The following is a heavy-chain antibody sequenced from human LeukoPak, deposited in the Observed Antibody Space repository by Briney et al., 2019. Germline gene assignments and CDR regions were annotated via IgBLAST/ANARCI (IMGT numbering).Heavy chain of an antibody. CDR3: ARVPTTVTTWFDY. CDR2: IIPIFGTA. J-gene: IGHJ4*02. V-gene: IGHV1-69*05. D-gene: IGHD4-17*01. Sequence: ASVKVSCKASGGTFSSYAISWVRPAPGRGHEWMGGIIPIFGTANYAQKFQGRVTITTDESTSTAYMELSSLRSEDTAVYYCARVPTTVTTWFDYWGQGTLVTVSS. CDR1: GGTFSSYA.